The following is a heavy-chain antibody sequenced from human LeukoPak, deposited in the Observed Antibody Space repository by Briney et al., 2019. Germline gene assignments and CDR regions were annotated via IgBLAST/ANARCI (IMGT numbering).Heavy chain of an antibody. CDR1: GFTFSSYA. CDR3: AKDAGLRFLEWYFDY. J-gene: IGHJ4*02. Sequence: PGGSLRLSCAASGFTFSSYAMSWVRQAPGKGLEWVSAISGSGGGTYYADSVKGRFTISRDNSKNTLYLQMNSLRAEDTAVYYCAKDAGLRFLEWYFDYWGQGTLVTVSS. D-gene: IGHD3-3*01. CDR2: ISGSGGGT. V-gene: IGHV3-23*01.